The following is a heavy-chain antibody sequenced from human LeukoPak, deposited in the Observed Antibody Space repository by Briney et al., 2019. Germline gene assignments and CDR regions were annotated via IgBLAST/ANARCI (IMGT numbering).Heavy chain of an antibody. J-gene: IGHJ4*02. Sequence: GGSLRLSCAASGFTFSSYGMHWVRQAPGKGLEWVAFIRYDGSNKYYADSVKGRFTISRDNSKNTLYLQMNSLRAEDTAVYYCAREILGYSSSWSTFDYWGQGTLVTVSS. CDR3: AREILGYSSSWSTFDY. D-gene: IGHD6-13*01. V-gene: IGHV3-30*02. CDR2: IRYDGSNK. CDR1: GFTFSSYG.